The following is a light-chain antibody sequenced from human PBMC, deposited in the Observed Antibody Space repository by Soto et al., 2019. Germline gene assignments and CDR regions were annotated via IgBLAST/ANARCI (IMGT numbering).Light chain of an antibody. CDR3: SSYTTSNTRQIV. Sequence: QSALTQPASVSGSPGQSINISCTGTSSDVGGYNYVSWYQHHPGKAPKLIIYDVSNRPSGVSTPFSGSKSGNTASLTISGLQPEDEADYYCSSYTTSNTRQIVFGSGTKLT. V-gene: IGLV2-14*03. J-gene: IGLJ1*01. CDR2: DVS. CDR1: SSDVGGYNY.